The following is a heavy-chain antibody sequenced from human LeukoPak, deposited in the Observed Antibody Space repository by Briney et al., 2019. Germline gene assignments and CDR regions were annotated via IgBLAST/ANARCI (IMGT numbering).Heavy chain of an antibody. Sequence: AASVKVSCKASGYTFTSYAMHWVRQAPGQRLEWMGWINAGNGNTKYSQKFQGRVTITRDTSTSTVYMELSSLRSQDTAVYYCAREVGIRGHFDYWGRGTPVTVSS. J-gene: IGHJ4*02. CDR3: AREVGIRGHFDY. CDR2: INAGNGNT. V-gene: IGHV1-3*01. CDR1: GYTFTSYA. D-gene: IGHD1-26*01.